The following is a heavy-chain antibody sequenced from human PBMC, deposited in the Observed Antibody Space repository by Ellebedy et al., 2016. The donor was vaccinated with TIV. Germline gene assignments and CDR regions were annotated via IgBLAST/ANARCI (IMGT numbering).Heavy chain of an antibody. CDR2: IKGDGSST. D-gene: IGHD2-15*01. CDR3: ASETHLGGPCRGGSCYHDY. CDR1: GFTFSSKW. V-gene: IGHV3-74*01. J-gene: IGHJ4*02. Sequence: GESLKISCAASGFTFSSKWMHWVRQAPGRGLVWVSRIKGDGSSTSYADSVKGRFTISRDNAKNTLYLQMSSLRVEDTAVYYCASETHLGGPCRGGSCYHDYWGQGTLVIVSS.